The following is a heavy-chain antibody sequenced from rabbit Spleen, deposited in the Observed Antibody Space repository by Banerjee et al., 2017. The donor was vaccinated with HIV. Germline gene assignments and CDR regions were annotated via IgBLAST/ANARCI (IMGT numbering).Heavy chain of an antibody. CDR2: IDLVFGTT. V-gene: IGHV1S47*01. CDR1: GFDFSSYG. J-gene: IGHJ4*01. CDR3: VRGASSSGYYSL. Sequence: QEQLVESGGGLVQPGGSLKLSCKASGFDFSSYGVSWVRQAPGKGLEWIGYIDLVFGTTYSASWVNGRFTISRHNAQNTLYLQLSSLTAAETATYFCVRGASSSGYYSLWGQGTLVTVS. D-gene: IGHD1-1*01.